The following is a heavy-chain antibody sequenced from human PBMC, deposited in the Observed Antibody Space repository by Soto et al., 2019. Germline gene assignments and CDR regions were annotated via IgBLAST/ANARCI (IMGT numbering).Heavy chain of an antibody. Sequence: QVQLVQSGAEVRKPGASVTVSCRSSGDSFNDYYIHWVRQAPGQGFEWMGWINPNGGVTKYAQKFQGWVSMTRDTTIRTVYMQLSSLRSDDTAVYYCARESVGATATLDYYYFYMDVWGRGTTVTVSS. CDR1: GDSFNDYY. CDR3: ARESVGATATLDYYYFYMDV. CDR2: INPNGGVT. J-gene: IGHJ6*03. D-gene: IGHD1-26*01. V-gene: IGHV1-2*04.